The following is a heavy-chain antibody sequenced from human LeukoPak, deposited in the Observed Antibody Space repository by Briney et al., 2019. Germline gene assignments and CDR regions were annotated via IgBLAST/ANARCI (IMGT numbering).Heavy chain of an antibody. CDR2: ISGSNGNT. J-gene: IGHJ4*02. V-gene: IGHV1-18*01. Sequence: GASAKVSCKASSYTFTRYGISWVRQAPGQGLEWMGWISGSNGNTNYAQKFQGRVSMTADTSTSTAYMELRSLRSDDTAVYYCARSGRGTYYYFDLWGQGTLVTVSS. CDR1: SYTFTRYG. CDR3: ARSGRGTYYYFDL. D-gene: IGHD1-26*01.